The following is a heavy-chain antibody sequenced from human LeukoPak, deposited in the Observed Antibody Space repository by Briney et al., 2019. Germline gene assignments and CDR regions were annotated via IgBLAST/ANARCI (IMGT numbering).Heavy chain of an antibody. J-gene: IGHJ4*02. CDR3: AKQVPAAIGPYYFDY. V-gene: IGHV3-23*01. Sequence: GGSLRLSCAASGFTFSSYAMSWVRQAPGKGLERVSAISGSGGSTYYADSVKGRFTISRDNSKNTLYLQMNSLRAEDTAVYYCAKQVPAAIGPYYFDYWGQGTLVTVSS. D-gene: IGHD2-2*01. CDR1: GFTFSSYA. CDR2: ISGSGGST.